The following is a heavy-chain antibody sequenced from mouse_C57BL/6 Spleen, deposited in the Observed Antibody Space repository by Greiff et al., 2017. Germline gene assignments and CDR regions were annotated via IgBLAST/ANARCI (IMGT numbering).Heavy chain of an antibody. CDR2: IWRGGST. D-gene: IGHD2-1*01. V-gene: IGHV2-5*01. CDR1: GFSLTSYG. Sequence: VHLVESGPGLVQPSQSLSITCTVSGFSLTSYGVHWVRQSPGKGLEWLGVIWRGGSTDYNAAFMSRLSITKDNSKSQVFFKMNSLQADDTAIYYCAKSYYGSDWYFDVWGTGTTVTVSS. J-gene: IGHJ1*03. CDR3: AKSYYGSDWYFDV.